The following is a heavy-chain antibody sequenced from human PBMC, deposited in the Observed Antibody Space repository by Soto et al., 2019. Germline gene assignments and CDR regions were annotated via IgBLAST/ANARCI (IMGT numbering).Heavy chain of an antibody. CDR1: GFTFSSYA. CDR3: ASNYYDFWSGSPYYYGMDV. CDR2: ISYDGSNK. J-gene: IGHJ6*02. D-gene: IGHD3-3*01. Sequence: PGGSLRLSCAASGFTFSSYAMHWVRQAPGKGLEWVAVISYDGSNKYYADSVKGRFTISRDNSKNTLYLQMNSLRAEDTAVYYFASNYYDFWSGSPYYYGMDVWGQGTTVTVSS. V-gene: IGHV3-30-3*01.